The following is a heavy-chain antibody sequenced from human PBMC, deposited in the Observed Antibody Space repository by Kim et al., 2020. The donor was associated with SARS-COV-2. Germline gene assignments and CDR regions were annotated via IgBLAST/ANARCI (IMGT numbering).Heavy chain of an antibody. CDR3: ARTGYDNSGSFDY. V-gene: IGHV4-31*03. CDR2: IYYSGTT. D-gene: IGHD3-22*01. CDR1: GGSTSSYGYY. Sequence: SETLSLTCTVSGGSTSSYGYYWSWIRQHPGKGLEWIGYIYYSGTTYYNSSLKSRVTISLDTSENQFSLKLSSVTAADTAVYYCARTGYDNSGSFDYWGQG. J-gene: IGHJ4*02.